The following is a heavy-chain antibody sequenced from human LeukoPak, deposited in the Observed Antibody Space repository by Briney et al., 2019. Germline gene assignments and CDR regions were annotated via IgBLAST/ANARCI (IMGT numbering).Heavy chain of an antibody. CDR3: ARMKIAYCGGDCYSNWFDP. J-gene: IGHJ5*02. V-gene: IGHV4-59*01. D-gene: IGHD2-21*02. CDR2: IYYSGST. Sequence: SETLSLTCTVSGGSISSYYWSWIRQPPGKGLGWIGYIYYSGSTNYNPSLKSRVTISVDTSKNQFSLKLSSVTAADTAVYYCARMKIAYCGGDCYSNWFDPWGQGTLVTVSS. CDR1: GGSISSYY.